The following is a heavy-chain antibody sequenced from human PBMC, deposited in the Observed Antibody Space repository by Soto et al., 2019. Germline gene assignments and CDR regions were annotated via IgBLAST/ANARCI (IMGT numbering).Heavy chain of an antibody. J-gene: IGHJ6*02. V-gene: IGHV5-10-1*01. CDR2: IDPRDSYS. D-gene: IGHD2-8*01. CDR1: GYTFSAFW. Sequence: PGESLKISCQASGYTFSAFWITWVRQMPGKGLEWMATIDPRDSYSNYSLSFQGHVTISADKSIGSAYLHWSTLEASDTAIYYCARPSTGFCTKTTCQHYFGMDGWGQGTKATVSS. CDR3: ARPSTGFCTKTTCQHYFGMDG.